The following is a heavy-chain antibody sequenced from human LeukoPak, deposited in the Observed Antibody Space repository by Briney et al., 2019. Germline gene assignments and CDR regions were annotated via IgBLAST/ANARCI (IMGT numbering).Heavy chain of an antibody. D-gene: IGHD6-13*01. CDR2: VGTDSDT. CDR1: GFTFRTSA. Sequence: GGSLRLSCAASGFTFRTSAFSWVRQSPGRGLEWVSTVGTDSDTYYADSVKGRFTISRDNSKNTVYLQMTGLRADDTAVYYCAKKTPGIHPFDSWGQGTLATVS. CDR3: AKKTPGIHPFDS. J-gene: IGHJ4*02. V-gene: IGHV3-23*01.